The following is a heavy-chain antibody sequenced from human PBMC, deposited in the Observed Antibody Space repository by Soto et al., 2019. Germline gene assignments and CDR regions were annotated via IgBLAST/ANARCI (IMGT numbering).Heavy chain of an antibody. CDR1: GFTFSSYA. J-gene: IGHJ3*02. Sequence: GSLRLSCAASGFTFSSYAMSWVRQAPGKGLEWVSAISGSGGSTYYADSVKGRFTISRDNSKNTLYLQMNSLRAEDTAVYYCAKVDYDILTGSGDAFDIWGQGTMVTVSS. D-gene: IGHD3-9*01. CDR3: AKVDYDILTGSGDAFDI. V-gene: IGHV3-23*01. CDR2: ISGSGGST.